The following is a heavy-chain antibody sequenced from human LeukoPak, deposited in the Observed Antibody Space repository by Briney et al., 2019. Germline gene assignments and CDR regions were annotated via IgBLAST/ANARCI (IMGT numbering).Heavy chain of an antibody. CDR2: IKQDGSEK. CDR3: ASTNGGYYFDY. D-gene: IGHD2-2*01. J-gene: IGHJ4*02. Sequence: PGGSLRLSCAASGFTFSGYWMSWVRQAPGKGLEWVANIKQDGSEKYYVDSVKGRFTISRDNAKNSLYLQMNSLRAEDTAVYYCASTNGGYYFDYWGQGTLVTVSS. CDR1: GFTFSGYW. V-gene: IGHV3-7*01.